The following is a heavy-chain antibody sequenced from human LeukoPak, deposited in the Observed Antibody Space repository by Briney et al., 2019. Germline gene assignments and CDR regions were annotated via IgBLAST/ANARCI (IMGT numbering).Heavy chain of an antibody. CDR1: GGTFSSYA. D-gene: IGHD5-24*01. J-gene: IGHJ6*02. V-gene: IGHV1-69*05. CDR2: IIPIFGTA. Sequence: SVKVSCKASGGTFSSYAISWVRQAPGQGLEWMGGIIPIFGTANYAQKFQGRVTITTDESTSTAYMELSSLRSEDMAVYYCARGFPMATIPDDYYYYGMDVWGQGTTVTVSS. CDR3: ARGFPMATIPDDYYYYGMDV.